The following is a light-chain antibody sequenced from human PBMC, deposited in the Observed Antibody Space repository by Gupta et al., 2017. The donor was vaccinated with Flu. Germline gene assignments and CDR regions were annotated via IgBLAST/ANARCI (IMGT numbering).Light chain of an antibody. V-gene: IGLV1-44*01. CDR1: SSNIGSNT. CDR3: AAWDDSLNGPNWV. J-gene: IGLJ3*02. CDR2: SNT. Sequence: QSMLTQPPSASGTPGQRVPIPCSGSSSNIGSNTVNWYQQLPGTAPKLLIYSNTQRPAGVPDRFSGSKSGTSPSLAISGLQSEDEADYYCAAWDDSLNGPNWVFGGGTKLTVL.